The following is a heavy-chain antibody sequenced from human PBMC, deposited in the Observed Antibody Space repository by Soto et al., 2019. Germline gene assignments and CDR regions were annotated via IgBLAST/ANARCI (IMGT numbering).Heavy chain of an antibody. CDR1: GFTFSSYW. CDR3: ARDEGSGWGYYYYYYMDV. J-gene: IGHJ6*03. D-gene: IGHD6-19*01. Sequence: GGSLRLSCAASGFTFSSYWMHWVRQAPGKGLVWVSRINSDGSSTSYADSVKGRFTISRDNAKNTLYLQMNSLRAEDTAVYYCARDEGSGWGYYYYYYMDVWGKGTTVTVSS. V-gene: IGHV3-74*01. CDR2: INSDGSST.